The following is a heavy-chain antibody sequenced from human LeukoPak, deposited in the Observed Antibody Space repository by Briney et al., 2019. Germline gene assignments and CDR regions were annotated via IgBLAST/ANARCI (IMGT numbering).Heavy chain of an antibody. CDR3: AREPGGSGYSSGWVYGMDV. CDR1: GYTFTSYG. J-gene: IGHJ6*02. Sequence: ASVKVSCKASGYTFTSYGVSWVRQAPGQGLEWMGWISAYNGNTNYAQKLQGRVTMTTDTSTSTAYMELRSLRSDDTAVYYCAREPGGSGYSSGWVYGMDVWGQGTTVTVSS. D-gene: IGHD6-19*01. CDR2: ISAYNGNT. V-gene: IGHV1-18*01.